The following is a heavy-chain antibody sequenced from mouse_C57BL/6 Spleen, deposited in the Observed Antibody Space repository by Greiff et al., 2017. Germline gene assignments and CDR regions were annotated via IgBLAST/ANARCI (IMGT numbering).Heavy chain of an antibody. CDR2: IYPGSGNT. D-gene: IGHD2-2*01. V-gene: IGHV1-76*01. CDR1: GYTFTDYY. J-gene: IGHJ2*01. CDR3: AREGLRRLGY. Sequence: VQLQQSGAELVRPGASVKLSCKASGYTFTDYYINWVKQRPGQGLEWIARIYPGSGNTYYNEKFKGKATLTAEKSSSTAYMQLSSLTSEDSAVYFCAREGLRRLGYWGQGTTLTVSS.